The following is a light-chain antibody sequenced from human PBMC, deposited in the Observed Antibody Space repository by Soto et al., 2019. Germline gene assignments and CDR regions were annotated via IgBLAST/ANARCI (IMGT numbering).Light chain of an antibody. J-gene: IGLJ3*02. CDR1: SSNIGAGYD. Sequence: QSVLTQPPSVSGAPGQRVTISCTGSSSNIGAGYDVHWYQQLPGTAXXXXIYGXXNRPXGXPXXXXGXXXXXXXXXXITGLQAEDEADYYCQSYDSSLSALFGGGTKLTVL. CDR2: GXX. CDR3: QSYDSSLSAL. V-gene: IGLV1-40*01.